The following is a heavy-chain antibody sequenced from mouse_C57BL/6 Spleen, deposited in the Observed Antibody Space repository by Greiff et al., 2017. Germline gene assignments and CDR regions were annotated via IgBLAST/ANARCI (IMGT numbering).Heavy chain of an antibody. Sequence: EVQVVESGGGLVQPKGSLKLSCAASGFSFNTYAMNWVRQAPGKGLEWVARIRSKSNNYATYYADSVKDRFTISIDDSESMLYLQMNNLKTEDTAMYYCVRHSGNGDWYFDVWGTGTTVTVSS. J-gene: IGHJ1*03. V-gene: IGHV10-1*01. CDR3: VRHSGNGDWYFDV. CDR1: GFSFNTYA. D-gene: IGHD2-1*01. CDR2: IRSKSNNYAT.